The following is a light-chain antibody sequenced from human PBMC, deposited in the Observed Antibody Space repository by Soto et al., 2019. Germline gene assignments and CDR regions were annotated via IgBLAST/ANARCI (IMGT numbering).Light chain of an antibody. CDR1: QSVGSY. CDR3: QQRGNWPVT. J-gene: IGKJ1*01. V-gene: IGKV3-11*01. Sequence: EIVLTQSPATLSLSPGERATLSCRASQSVGSYFAWYQQKPGQAPRLLIYDASNRATGIPARLSGSGSATDFTLPISSLEPDDFAVYYCQQRGNWPVTFGQGTRVDIK. CDR2: DAS.